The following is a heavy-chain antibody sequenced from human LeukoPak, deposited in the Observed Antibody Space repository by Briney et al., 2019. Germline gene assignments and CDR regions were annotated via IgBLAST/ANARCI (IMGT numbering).Heavy chain of an antibody. V-gene: IGHV1-8*02. CDR2: MNPNSGNT. CDR1: GYTFTSYG. J-gene: IGHJ5*02. Sequence: GASVKVSCKASGYTFTSYGISWVRQATGQGLEWMGWMNPNSGNTGYAQKFQGRFTMTRNNSISTPYMELNSLRSEDTAVYYCARNWREFDPWGQGTLVTVSS. CDR3: ARNWREFDP.